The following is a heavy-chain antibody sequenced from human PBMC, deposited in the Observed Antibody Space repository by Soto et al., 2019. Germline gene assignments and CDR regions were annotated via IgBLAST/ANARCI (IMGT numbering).Heavy chain of an antibody. J-gene: IGHJ3*01. CDR3: AKDQGIAASHGID. Sequence: GGSLRLSCAASGFTFNNYCMHWVRQAPGKGLEWVATISNDGSDKYYADSVKGRLTISRDNSKNTVYLQMNSLRAEETAVYYRAKDQGIAASHGIDWGQGTMVTVSS. V-gene: IGHV3-30*18. D-gene: IGHD6-13*01. CDR2: ISNDGSDK. CDR1: GFTFNNYC.